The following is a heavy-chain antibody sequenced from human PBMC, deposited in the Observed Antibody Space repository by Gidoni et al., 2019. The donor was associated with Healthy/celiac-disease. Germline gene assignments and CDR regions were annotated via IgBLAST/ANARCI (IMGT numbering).Heavy chain of an antibody. D-gene: IGHD3-22*01. V-gene: IGHV3-73*02. Sequence: EVQLVESGGGLVQTGGSLKLSCAASGFTFSGSAMHWVRQASGKGLEWVGRIRSKANSYATAYAASVKGRFTISRDDSKNTAYLQMNSLKTEDTAVYYCTRQADMIVVAGPFDAFDIWGQGTMVTVSS. J-gene: IGHJ3*02. CDR2: IRSKANSYAT. CDR1: GFTFSGSA. CDR3: TRQADMIVVAGPFDAFDI.